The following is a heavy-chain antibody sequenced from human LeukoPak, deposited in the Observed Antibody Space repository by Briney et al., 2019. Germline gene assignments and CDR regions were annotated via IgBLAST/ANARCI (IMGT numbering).Heavy chain of an antibody. J-gene: IGHJ4*02. Sequence: ASVKVSCNASGYTFTSYYMHWVRQAPGQGLEWMGIINPSGGSTSYAQKFQGRVTMTRDTSTSTVYMELSSLRSEDTAVYYCARVSLAAADTLHFDYWGQGTLVTVSS. D-gene: IGHD6-13*01. V-gene: IGHV1-46*01. CDR1: GYTFTSYY. CDR3: ARVSLAAADTLHFDY. CDR2: INPSGGST.